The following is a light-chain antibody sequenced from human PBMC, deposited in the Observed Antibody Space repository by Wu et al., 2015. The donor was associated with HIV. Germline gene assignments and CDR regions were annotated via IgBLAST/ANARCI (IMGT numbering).Light chain of an antibody. CDR1: QSVTNNY. Sequence: EIVLTQSPGTLSLSPGERATLSCRASQSVTNNYLAWYQQKPGQAPRLLIYGASSRATGIPGRFTGSGSGTDFTLTINRLEPEDFAVYYCHHYNPPGTFGQGTKVEIK. V-gene: IGKV3-20*01. CDR2: GAS. CDR3: HHYNPPGT. J-gene: IGKJ1*01.